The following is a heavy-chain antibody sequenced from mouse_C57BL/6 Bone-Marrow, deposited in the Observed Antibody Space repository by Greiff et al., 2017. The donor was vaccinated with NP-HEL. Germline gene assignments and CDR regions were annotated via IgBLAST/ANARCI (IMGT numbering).Heavy chain of an antibody. D-gene: IGHD2-3*01. V-gene: IGHV1-54*01. CDR3: ARERGLYDGYFYWYFDV. Sequence: QGHGKQSGGGRVRPGTSVKVSCKASGYAFTNYLIEWVKQRPGQGLEWIGVINPGSGGTNYNEKFKGKATLTADKSSSTAYMQLSSLTSEDSAVYFCARERGLYDGYFYWYFDVWGTGTTVTVSS. CDR1: GYAFTNYL. J-gene: IGHJ1*03. CDR2: INPGSGGT.